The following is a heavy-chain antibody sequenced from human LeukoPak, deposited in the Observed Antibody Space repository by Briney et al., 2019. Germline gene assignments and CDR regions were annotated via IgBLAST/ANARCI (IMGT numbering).Heavy chain of an antibody. V-gene: IGHV3-74*01. CDR2: INSDGSAA. J-gene: IGHJ6*03. CDR3: AGDKKKNYYMNV. Sequence: GGSLRLSCAASGFSFTTSWMHWVRQAPGKGLVWVSRINSDGSAANYADSVKGRFTISRDNTKNTLSLQMYSLRGEDTAVYYCAGDKKKNYYMNVWGKGTTVTVSS. CDR1: GFSFTTSW.